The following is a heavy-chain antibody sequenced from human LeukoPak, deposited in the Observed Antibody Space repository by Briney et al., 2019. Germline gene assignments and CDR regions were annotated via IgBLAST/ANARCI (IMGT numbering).Heavy chain of an antibody. Sequence: GGSLRLSCVASGFPFSSYWMTWVRQAPGKGLEWVANIKQDGSKKSYVDSVKGRFTISRDNAKNSLYLQMNSLRAEDTALYYCAKADSSSWYENWFDPWGQGTLVTVSS. CDR3: AKADSSSWYENWFDP. CDR2: IKQDGSKK. V-gene: IGHV3-7*03. CDR1: GFPFSSYW. D-gene: IGHD6-13*01. J-gene: IGHJ5*02.